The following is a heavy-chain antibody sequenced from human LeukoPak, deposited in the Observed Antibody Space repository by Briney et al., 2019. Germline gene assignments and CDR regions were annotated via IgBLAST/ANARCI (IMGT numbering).Heavy chain of an antibody. J-gene: IGHJ4*02. Sequence: GGSLRLSCAASRFTFSNFALIWIRQAPGKGLEWVSYISSSGSTIYYADSVKGRFTISRDNAKNSLYLQMNSLRAEDTAVYYCARDWGRGSSWYRDYWGQGTLVTVSS. CDR1: RFTFSNFA. V-gene: IGHV3-11*04. CDR3: ARDWGRGSSWYRDY. D-gene: IGHD6-13*01. CDR2: ISSSGSTI.